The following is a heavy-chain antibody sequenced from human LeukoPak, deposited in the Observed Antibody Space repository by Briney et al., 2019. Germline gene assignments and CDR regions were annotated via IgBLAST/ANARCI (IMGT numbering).Heavy chain of an antibody. CDR2: INPNSGDT. CDR1: GYTFTAYY. D-gene: IGHD3-10*01. Sequence: ASVKVSCKASGYTFTAYYIHWVRRAPGQGLEWMGWINPNSGDTNYAQKFQGRVTMTRDTSINTAYMELSRLRSDDTAVYYCARDIGSGSYYWGQGTLVTVSS. CDR3: ARDIGSGSYY. V-gene: IGHV1-2*02. J-gene: IGHJ4*02.